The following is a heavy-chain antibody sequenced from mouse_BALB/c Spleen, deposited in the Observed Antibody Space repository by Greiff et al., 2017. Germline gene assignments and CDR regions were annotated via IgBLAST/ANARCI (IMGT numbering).Heavy chain of an antibody. J-gene: IGHJ3*01. CDR1: GFTFTDYY. Sequence: EVHLVESGGGLVQPGGSLSLSCATSGFTFTDYYMSWVRQPPGKALEWLGFIRNKANGYTTEYSASVKGRFTISRDNSQSILYLQMNTLSAEDSATYYCASEGAWFAYWGQGTLVTVSA. CDR2: IRNKANGYTT. CDR3: ASEGAWFAY. V-gene: IGHV7-3*02.